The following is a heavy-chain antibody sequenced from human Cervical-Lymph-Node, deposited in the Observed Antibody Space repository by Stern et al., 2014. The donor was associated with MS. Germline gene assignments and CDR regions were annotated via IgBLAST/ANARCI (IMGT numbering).Heavy chain of an antibody. Sequence: VQLAPSGAQVDRPAASLNVSCKASGYTFTAYFLHWVRHAPGQGLEWMGWISPKTGSAAYAQKFQDRVTMTRDTSINTGYMEVSSLRSDDTAVYYCARDRGSYSDYWGQGTLVAVSS. CDR2: ISPKTGSA. CDR3: ARDRGSYSDY. CDR1: GYTFTAYF. V-gene: IGHV1-2*02. J-gene: IGHJ4*02. D-gene: IGHD1-26*01.